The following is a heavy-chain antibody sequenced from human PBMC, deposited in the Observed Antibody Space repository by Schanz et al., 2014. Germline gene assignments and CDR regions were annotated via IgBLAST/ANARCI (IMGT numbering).Heavy chain of an antibody. D-gene: IGHD2-2*01. CDR2: INPSSGTT. J-gene: IGHJ4*02. CDR1: GYSFTDYA. V-gene: IGHV1-46*03. CDR3: ARGGFFDSTSFDS. Sequence: QLMQSGSEVRKPGASVRVSCTASGYSFTDYAIHWVRQAPGQGLEWMGKINPSSGTTRIAQNFQGRLTVTRDTSTSTVNMELSSLRSEDTAVYYCARGGFFDSTSFDSWGQGTLVTVSS.